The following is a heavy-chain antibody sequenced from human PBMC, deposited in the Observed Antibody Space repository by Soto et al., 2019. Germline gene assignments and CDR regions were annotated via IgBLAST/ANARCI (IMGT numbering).Heavy chain of an antibody. CDR3: ARDLVGAMNFDY. CDR2: IYYSGST. Sequence: SXTLSLTGIVSGGSISSYYCSWIRQPPGKGLEWIGYIYYSGSTNYNPSLKSRVTISVDTSKNQFSLKLSSATAADTAVYYCARDLVGAMNFDYWGQGTLVTVSS. D-gene: IGHD1-26*01. CDR1: GGSISSYY. V-gene: IGHV4-59*01. J-gene: IGHJ4*02.